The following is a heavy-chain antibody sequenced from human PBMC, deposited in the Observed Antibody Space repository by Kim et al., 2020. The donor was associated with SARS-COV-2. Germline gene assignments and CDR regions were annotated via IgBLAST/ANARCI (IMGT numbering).Heavy chain of an antibody. J-gene: IGHJ4*02. CDR1: GYAFTSEG. Sequence: ASVKVSCKASGYAFTSEGLSWVRRAPGQGLEWMGWINTQNEDRKFARNFQGRLIMTADTSARTAYLELLTLKSDDTAVYYFARGNLEGMIDYWGQGTLVT. V-gene: IGHV1-18*01. CDR3: ARGNLEGMIDY. D-gene: IGHD6-13*01. CDR2: INTQNEDR.